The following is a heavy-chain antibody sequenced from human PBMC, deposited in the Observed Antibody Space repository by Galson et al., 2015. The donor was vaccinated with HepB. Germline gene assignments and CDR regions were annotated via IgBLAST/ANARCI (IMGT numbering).Heavy chain of an antibody. Sequence: SVKVSCKASGYTFTSYGISWVRQAPGQGLEWMGWISAYNGNTNYAQKLQGRVTMTTDTSTSTAYMELRSLRSDDTAVYYCARVPSKGAVAGHTPYFDYWGQGTLVTVSS. J-gene: IGHJ4*02. CDR3: ARVPSKGAVAGHTPYFDY. V-gene: IGHV1-18*01. CDR1: GYTFTSYG. CDR2: ISAYNGNT. D-gene: IGHD6-19*01.